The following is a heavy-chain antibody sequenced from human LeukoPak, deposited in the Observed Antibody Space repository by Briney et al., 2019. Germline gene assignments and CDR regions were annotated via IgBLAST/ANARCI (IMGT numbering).Heavy chain of an antibody. CDR1: GGTFSSYA. CDR3: VRDYDISGPQKTFFDF. Sequence: SVTVSCKASGGTFSSYALSWVRQAPGRGLEWMGRIIPTYDTSDYTQRFLGRVTFTADKSTGTAFMELSNLRSEDTATYYCVRDYDISGPQKTFFDFWGQGTLVTVSS. CDR2: IIPTYDTS. V-gene: IGHV1-69*06. D-gene: IGHD3-22*01. J-gene: IGHJ4*02.